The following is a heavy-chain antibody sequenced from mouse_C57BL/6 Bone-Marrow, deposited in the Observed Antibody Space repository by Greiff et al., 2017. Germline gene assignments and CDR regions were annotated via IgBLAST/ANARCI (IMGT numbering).Heavy chain of an antibody. CDR2: INPSNGGT. J-gene: IGHJ2*01. CDR3: ARTPPITTGVAPLGY. Sequence: QVHVKQSGTELVKPGASVKLSCKASGYTFTSYWMHWVKQRPGQGLEWIGNINPSNGGTNYNEKFKSKATLTVDKSSSTAYMQLSSLTSEDSAVYYCARTPPITTGVAPLGYWGQGTTLTVSS. D-gene: IGHD1-1*01. CDR1: GYTFTSYW. V-gene: IGHV1-53*01.